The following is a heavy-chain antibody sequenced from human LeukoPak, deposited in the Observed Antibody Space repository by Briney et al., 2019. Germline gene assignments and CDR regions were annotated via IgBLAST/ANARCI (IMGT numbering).Heavy chain of an antibody. CDR1: GFTFSSYW. D-gene: IGHD3-16*02. CDR3: ARERGYDYVWGSYRYGGDYFGY. J-gene: IGHJ4*02. V-gene: IGHV3-7*03. CDR2: IKQDGSEK. Sequence: PGGSLRLSCAASGFTFSSYWMSWVRQAPGKGLEWVANIKQDGSEKYYVDSVKGRFTISRDNAKNSLYLQMNSLRAEDTAVYYCARERGYDYVWGSYRYGGDYFGYWGQGTLVTVSS.